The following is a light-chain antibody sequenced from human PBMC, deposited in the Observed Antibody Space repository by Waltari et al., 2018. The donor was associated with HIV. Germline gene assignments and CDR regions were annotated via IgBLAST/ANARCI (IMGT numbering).Light chain of an antibody. V-gene: IGLV2-14*03. Sequence: QSALTQPASVSGSLGQSITISCIGSSGDIGTYNHVSWYQQYPDKAPLLLIRDGTTRHSGIPFRFAASKSGRTATLTISGLQAEDEADYYCSSYITTGTILFGGGTKVTVL. CDR2: DGT. J-gene: IGLJ3*02. CDR1: SGDIGTYNH. CDR3: SSYITTGTIL.